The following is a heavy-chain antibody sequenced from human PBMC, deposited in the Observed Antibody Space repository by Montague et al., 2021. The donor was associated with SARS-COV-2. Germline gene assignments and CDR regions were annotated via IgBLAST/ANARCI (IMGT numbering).Heavy chain of an antibody. CDR3: ARTRGYEPLFDF. J-gene: IGHJ4*02. V-gene: IGHV4-59*01. Sequence: SETLSLTCTVSGGSISSSFWSWIRQPQGKGLEWIGNIYYSGSTNYNPSLKSRVTMSVDTSKTQFSLPLSPVTAADTAVYYCARTRGYEPLFDFWGQGTLVTVSS. D-gene: IGHD5-12*01. CDR2: IYYSGST. CDR1: GGSISSSF.